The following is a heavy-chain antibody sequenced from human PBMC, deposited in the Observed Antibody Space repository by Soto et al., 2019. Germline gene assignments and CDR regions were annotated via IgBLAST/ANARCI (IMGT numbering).Heavy chain of an antibody. Sequence: GGSLRLSCAASGFTFSSYEMNWVRQAPGKGLEWVSYISSSGSTIYYADSVKGRFTISRDNAKNSLYLQMNSLRAEDTAVYYCARDDSGSARDYYYGMDVWGQGTTVTVS. J-gene: IGHJ6*02. CDR2: ISSSGSTI. V-gene: IGHV3-48*03. D-gene: IGHD1-26*01. CDR1: GFTFSSYE. CDR3: ARDDSGSARDYYYGMDV.